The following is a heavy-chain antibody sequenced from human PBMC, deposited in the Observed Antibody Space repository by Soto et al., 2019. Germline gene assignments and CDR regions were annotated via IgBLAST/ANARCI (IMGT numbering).Heavy chain of an antibody. Sequence: EVQLVESGGGLVQPGGSLRLSCAASGFTFSSYAMHWVRQAPGKGLEYVSAISSNGGSTYYANSVKGRFTISRDNTKKTVDLQRGSLRAEDMAVYYCAREYGSGRTGPCYYYYYYGIDVWGQGTTVTVSS. D-gene: IGHD3-10*01. CDR2: ISSNGGST. J-gene: IGHJ6*02. CDR1: GFTFSSYA. V-gene: IGHV3-64*01. CDR3: AREYGSGRTGPCYYYYYYGIDV.